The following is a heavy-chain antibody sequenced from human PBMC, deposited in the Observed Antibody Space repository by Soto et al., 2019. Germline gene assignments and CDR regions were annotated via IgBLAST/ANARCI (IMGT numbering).Heavy chain of an antibody. CDR3: AKQRADYGSGADTFYFDS. D-gene: IGHD3-10*01. Sequence: RRPLGFSCTEYGVRFGNYAMIWVRQAPVKGLEWVSSRSGSGGTTYYADSVKGRFIISRDNSKNTLDLLMNSLRAEDTALYYCAKQRADYGSGADTFYFDSWGQGALVTGSS. J-gene: IGHJ4*02. V-gene: IGHV3-23*01. CDR2: RSGSGGTT. CDR1: GVRFGNYA.